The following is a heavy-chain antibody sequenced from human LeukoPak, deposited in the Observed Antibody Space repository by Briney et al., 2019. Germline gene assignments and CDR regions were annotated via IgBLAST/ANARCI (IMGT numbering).Heavy chain of an antibody. J-gene: IGHJ4*02. CDR3: ARRAGEYSHPYDY. CDR2: ISSGGNT. V-gene: IGHV3-53*01. D-gene: IGHD2-15*01. CDR1: GFTVSSNS. Sequence: GGSLRLSCRVSGFTVSSNSYSWVRQAPAKGLEWFSFISSGGNTDHSDSVKGRFTISRDNSKNTLYLQMNSLRAEDTAIYYCARRAGEYSHPYDYWGQGTLVTVSS.